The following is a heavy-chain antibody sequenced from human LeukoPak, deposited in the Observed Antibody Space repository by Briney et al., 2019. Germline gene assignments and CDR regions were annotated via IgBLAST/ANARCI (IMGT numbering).Heavy chain of an antibody. CDR2: IKSKTDGGTT. V-gene: IGHV3-15*01. CDR1: GFTFSYAW. D-gene: IGHD2-2*01. J-gene: IGHJ1*01. Sequence: PGGSLRLSCAASGFTFSYAWMSWVRQAPGKGLEWVDRIKSKTDGGTTDYGAIVKGRFTISRDDSKNTLYLQMNSLKTEDTAVYYCTTVGYQLPNEYLQHWGQGTLVTVSS. CDR3: TTVGYQLPNEYLQH.